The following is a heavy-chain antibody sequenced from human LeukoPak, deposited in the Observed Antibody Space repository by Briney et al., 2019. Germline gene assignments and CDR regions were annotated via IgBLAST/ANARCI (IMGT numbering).Heavy chain of an antibody. V-gene: IGHV3-21*01. J-gene: IGHJ4*02. CDR1: GFTFSSYS. CDR3: ARDYGYSEYYFDY. D-gene: IGHD5-18*01. Sequence: GGSLRLSCAASGFTFSSYSMNWVRQAPGKGLEWVSSISSSSSYIYYADSVKGRFTISRDNAKNSLYLQMNRLRAEDTAVYYCARDYGYSEYYFDYWGQGTLVTVSS. CDR2: ISSSSSYI.